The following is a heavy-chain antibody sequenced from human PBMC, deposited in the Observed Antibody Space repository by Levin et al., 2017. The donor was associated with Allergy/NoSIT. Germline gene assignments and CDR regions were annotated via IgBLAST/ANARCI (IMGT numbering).Heavy chain of an antibody. CDR3: TTDPSGDEGLLDI. Sequence: PGESLKISCATSGFTFSNAWMTWVRQAPGKGLEWIGRIKIRTDGGATDYAAPVEGRFTISRDDSKNTLYLHMNSLKIEDTGVYYCTTDPSGDEGLLDIWGQGILVRVSS. CDR2: IKIRTDGGAT. D-gene: IGHD5-24*01. V-gene: IGHV3-15*01. CDR1: GFTFSNAW. J-gene: IGHJ3*02.